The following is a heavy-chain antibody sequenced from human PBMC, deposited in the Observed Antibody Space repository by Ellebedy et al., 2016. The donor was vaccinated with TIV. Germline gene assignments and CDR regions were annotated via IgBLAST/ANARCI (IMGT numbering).Heavy chain of an antibody. CDR1: GFTFSSYG. CDR3: ARDMPTMVRGVINYYYYYGMDV. D-gene: IGHD3-10*01. CDR2: ISYDGSNK. J-gene: IGHJ6*02. Sequence: GGSLRLXCAASGFTFSSYGMHWVRQAPGKGLEWVAVISYDGSNKYYADSVKGRFTISRDNSKNTLYLQMNSLRAEDTAVYYCARDMPTMVRGVINYYYYYGMDVWGQGTTVTVSS. V-gene: IGHV3-30*03.